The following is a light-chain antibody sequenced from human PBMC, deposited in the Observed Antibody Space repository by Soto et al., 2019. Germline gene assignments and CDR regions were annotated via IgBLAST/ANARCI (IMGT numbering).Light chain of an antibody. V-gene: IGKV1-5*01. J-gene: IGKJ1*01. CDR2: DAS. CDR1: QSISSW. Sequence: DIQMTQSPSTLSASVGDRVTITCRASQSISSWLAWYQQKPGKAPKLLIYDASSLESGVPSRFSGSGSGTEFTLTISGLQPDDFATYYCQQYMSYSFGQGTKVDIK. CDR3: QQYMSYS.